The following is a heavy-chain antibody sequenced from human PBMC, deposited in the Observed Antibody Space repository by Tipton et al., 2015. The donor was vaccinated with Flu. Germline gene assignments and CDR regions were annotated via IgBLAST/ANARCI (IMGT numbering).Heavy chain of an antibody. D-gene: IGHD1-1*01. V-gene: IGHV4-4*02. J-gene: IGHJ4*02. CDR2: ISQTGST. CDR1: GGSISSGNW. Sequence: SLRLSCAVSGGSISSGNWWSWVRQTPGKGLEWVGEISQTGSTNYYPSLMSRVTISIDKSKNQFSLSLSSVTAADTAVYYCARGNGYTNAYVDSWGRGTLVTVSS. CDR3: ARGNGYTNAYVDS.